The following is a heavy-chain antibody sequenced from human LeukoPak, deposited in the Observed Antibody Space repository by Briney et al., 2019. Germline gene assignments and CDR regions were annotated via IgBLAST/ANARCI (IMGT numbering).Heavy chain of an antibody. J-gene: IGHJ4*02. V-gene: IGHV3-30*19. CDR3: ARAHSIQLWASFDY. CDR2: IWYDGSNK. Sequence: GGSLRLSCAAFGSTFSSYGMHWVRQAPGKGLEWVAVIWYDGSNKYYADSVKGRFTISRDNSKNTLYLQMNSLKAEDTAVYYCARAHSIQLWASFDYWGQGALVTVSS. CDR1: GSTFSSYG. D-gene: IGHD5-18*01.